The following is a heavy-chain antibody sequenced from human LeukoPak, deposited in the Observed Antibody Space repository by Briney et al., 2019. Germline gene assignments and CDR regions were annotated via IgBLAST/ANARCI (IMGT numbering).Heavy chain of an antibody. J-gene: IGHJ3*02. CDR2: IYTSGST. CDR3: ARHSGEAATRVSAFDI. V-gene: IGHV4-4*09. CDR1: GGSISSYY. Sequence: SETLSLTCTVSGGSISSYYWSWIRQPPGKGLEWIGYIYTSGSTNYNPSLKSRVTISVDTSKNQFSLKLSSVTAADTAVHYCARHSGEAATRVSAFDIWGQGTMVTVSS. D-gene: IGHD1-26*01.